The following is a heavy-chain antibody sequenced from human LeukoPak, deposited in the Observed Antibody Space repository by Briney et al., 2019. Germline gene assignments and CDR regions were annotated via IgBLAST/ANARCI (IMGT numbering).Heavy chain of an antibody. D-gene: IGHD5-18*01. CDR3: ARDLSGYSYVIDAFDI. CDR2: INPNSGGT. Sequence: ASVKVSCKASGYTFTGYYMHWVRQAPGQGLEWMGWINPNSGGTNYAQKFQGRVTMTRDTSISTVYMELSRLRSDDTAVYYCARDLSGYSYVIDAFDIWGQGTMVTVSS. CDR1: GYTFTGYY. J-gene: IGHJ3*02. V-gene: IGHV1-2*02.